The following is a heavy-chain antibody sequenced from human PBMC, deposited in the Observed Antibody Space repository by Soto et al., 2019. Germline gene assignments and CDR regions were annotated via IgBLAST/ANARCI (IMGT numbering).Heavy chain of an antibody. CDR1: EFTLDNHD. CDR2: ISRNSHTI. Sequence: GRSLRLSWAASEFTLDNHDMHWVRQSPGKGLEWVSGISRNSHTIAYADSVKGRFTISRDTAKNSLYLQMNSLRAEATAFYYCAKDTGPNWGQGTLVTVSS. J-gene: IGHJ4*02. V-gene: IGHV3-9*01. CDR3: AKDTGPN.